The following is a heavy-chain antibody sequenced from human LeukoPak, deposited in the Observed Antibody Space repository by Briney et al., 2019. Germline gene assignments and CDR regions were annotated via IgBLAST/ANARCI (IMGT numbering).Heavy chain of an antibody. D-gene: IGHD3-3*01. J-gene: IGHJ4*02. Sequence: SSVTVSCKASGGTFSSYAISWVRQAPGQGLEWMGRINPNSGGTNYAQKFQGRVTMTRDTSISTAYMELSRLRSDDTAVYYWARSILTSGSGYSEWGQGTLVTVSS. CDR2: INPNSGGT. V-gene: IGHV1-2*06. CDR3: ARSILTSGSGYSE. CDR1: GGTFSSYA.